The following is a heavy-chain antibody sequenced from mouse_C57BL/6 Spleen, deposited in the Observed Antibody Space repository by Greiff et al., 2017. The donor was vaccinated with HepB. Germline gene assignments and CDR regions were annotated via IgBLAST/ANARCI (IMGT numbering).Heavy chain of an antibody. D-gene: IGHD2-4*01. CDR2: IYPGSGST. J-gene: IGHJ2*01. CDR3: ARLNYDYDGRPYYFDY. V-gene: IGHV1-55*01. CDR1: GYTFTSYW. Sequence: QVQLQQSGAELVKPGASVKMSCKASGYTFTSYWITWVKQRPGQGLEWIGDIYPGSGSTNYNEKFKSKATLTVDTSSSTAYMQLSSLTSADSAVYYCARLNYDYDGRPYYFDYWGQGTTLTVSS.